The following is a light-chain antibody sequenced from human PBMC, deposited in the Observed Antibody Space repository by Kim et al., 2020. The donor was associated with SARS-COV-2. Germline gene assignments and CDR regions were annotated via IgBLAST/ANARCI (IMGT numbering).Light chain of an antibody. Sequence: GQSYTISCTGTSRDIGNYNFVSWSQQHPGKAPKLLSYDVSKRPSGVSDRFSGSKSGNTASLTISGLQAEDEADYYCSSHIGSSTWVFGGGTKLTVL. J-gene: IGLJ3*02. V-gene: IGLV2-14*04. CDR1: SRDIGNYNF. CDR2: DVS. CDR3: SSHIGSSTWV.